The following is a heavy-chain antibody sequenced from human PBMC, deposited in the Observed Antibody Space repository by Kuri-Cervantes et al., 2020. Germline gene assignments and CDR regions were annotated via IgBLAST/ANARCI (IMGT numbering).Heavy chain of an antibody. CDR1: GGSISSSNW. CDR2: IYHSGST. CDR3: ARDGSGDYVNAFDI. J-gene: IGHJ3*02. V-gene: IGHV4-4*02. Sequence: SCAVSGGSISSSNWWSWVRQPPGKGLEWIGEIYHSGSTNYNPSLKSRVTISVDKSKNRFSLKLSSVTAADTAVYYCARDGSGDYVNAFDIWGQGTMVTVSS. D-gene: IGHD4-17*01.